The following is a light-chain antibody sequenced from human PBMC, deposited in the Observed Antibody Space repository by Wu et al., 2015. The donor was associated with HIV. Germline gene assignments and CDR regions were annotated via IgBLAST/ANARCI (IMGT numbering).Light chain of an antibody. CDR3: QQRSNWPLT. CDR2: DAS. CDR1: QSVSSF. V-gene: IGKV3-11*01. J-gene: IGKJ4*01. Sequence: EIVFTQSPGTLSLSPGERASLSCRASQSVSSFLAWYQQKPGQAPRLLIYDASDRATGIPARFSGSGSGTDFALTISSLEPEDFAVYYCQQRSNWPLTFGGGTKVEIK.